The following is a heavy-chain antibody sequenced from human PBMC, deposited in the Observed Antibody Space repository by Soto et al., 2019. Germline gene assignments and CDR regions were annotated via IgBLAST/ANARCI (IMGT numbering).Heavy chain of an antibody. CDR2: INSDGSST. D-gene: IGHD4-17*01. J-gene: IGHJ4*02. V-gene: IGHV3-74*01. CDR1: GFTFSSYW. CDR3: ARINPDYGGKEIDY. Sequence: GGSLRLSCAASGFTFSSYWMHWVRQAPGKGLVWVSRINSDGSSTSYADSVKGRFTISRDNAKNTLYLQMNSLRAEDTAVYYCARINPDYGGKEIDYWGQGTLVTVSS.